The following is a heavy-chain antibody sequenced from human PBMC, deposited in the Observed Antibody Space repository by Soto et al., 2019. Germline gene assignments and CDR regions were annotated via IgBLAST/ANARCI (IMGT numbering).Heavy chain of an antibody. D-gene: IGHD3-10*01. V-gene: IGHV4-59*01. J-gene: IGHJ6*03. CDR2: IYYSGST. CDR1: GGSISSYY. CDR3: ARTPFYLPSRGGLIGYYYYYMDV. Sequence: SETLSLTCTVSGGSISSYYWSWIRQPPGKGLEWIGYIYYSGSTNYNPSLKSRVTISVDTSKNQFSLKLSSVTAADTAVYYCARTPFYLPSRGGLIGYYYYYMDVWGKGTTVTVSS.